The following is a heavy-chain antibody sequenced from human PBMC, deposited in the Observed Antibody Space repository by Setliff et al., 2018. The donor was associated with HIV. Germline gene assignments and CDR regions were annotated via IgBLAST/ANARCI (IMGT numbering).Heavy chain of an antibody. CDR3: ARFGNFWPYGMDV. V-gene: IGHV1-46*01. Sequence: ASVKVSCKASGYTFTSYHLHWLRQAPGQGLEWMGIINTNGGGTNYVQELQGRVTMTTDTSTSTAYMELRSLRSDDTAVYFCARFGNFWPYGMDVWGQGTTVTVSS. CDR2: INTNGGGT. D-gene: IGHD3-3*01. CDR1: GYTFTSYH. J-gene: IGHJ6*02.